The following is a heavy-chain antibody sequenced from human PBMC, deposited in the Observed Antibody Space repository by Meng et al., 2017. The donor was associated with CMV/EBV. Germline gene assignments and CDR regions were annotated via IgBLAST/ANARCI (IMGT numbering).Heavy chain of an antibody. D-gene: IGHD3-3*01. V-gene: IGHV1-18*01. Sequence: FHSYGISWVRRAPGQGLEWMGWISAYNGNTNYAQKIQGRVTMTTDTSTSTAYMELRSLRSDDTAVYYCARGALDFWSGYYKPTNFDYWGQGTLVTVSS. CDR1: FHSYG. CDR3: ARGALDFWSGYYKPTNFDY. CDR2: ISAYNGNT. J-gene: IGHJ4*02.